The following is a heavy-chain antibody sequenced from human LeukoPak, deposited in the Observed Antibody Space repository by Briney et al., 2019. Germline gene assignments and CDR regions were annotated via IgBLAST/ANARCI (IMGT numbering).Heavy chain of an antibody. CDR2: ISYSGST. J-gene: IGHJ3*02. V-gene: IGHV4-59*08. D-gene: IGHD2-2*01. Sequence: SETLSLTCTVSGGSISSYYWSCIRQPPGKGLEWIGYISYSGSTYYNPSLKSRVTISVDTSKNQFSLKLSSVTAAVTAVYYCAIHTIFEIWGQGTMVTVSS. CDR3: AIHTIFEI. CDR1: GGSISSYY.